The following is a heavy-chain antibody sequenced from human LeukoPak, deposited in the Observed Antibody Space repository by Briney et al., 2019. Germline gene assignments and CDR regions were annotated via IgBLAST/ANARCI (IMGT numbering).Heavy chain of an antibody. V-gene: IGHV3-23*01. CDR1: GFTFSRYA. Sequence: PGGSLRLSCAASGFTFSRYAMTWVRQAPGKGLEWVSAISGSGGSTFYADSVKGRFTISRDGSKNTLYLQMNSLRAEDTAVYYCAKVGDGYNLFDYWGQGTLVTVSS. D-gene: IGHD5-24*01. CDR2: ISGSGGST. CDR3: AKVGDGYNLFDY. J-gene: IGHJ4*02.